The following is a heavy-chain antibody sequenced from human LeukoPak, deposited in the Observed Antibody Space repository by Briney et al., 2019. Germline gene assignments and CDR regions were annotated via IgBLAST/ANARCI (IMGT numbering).Heavy chain of an antibody. V-gene: IGHV3-30-3*01. J-gene: IGHJ4*02. CDR2: ISYDGSNK. D-gene: IGHD2-2*01. CDR1: GFTFSSYW. Sequence: GGSLRLSCAASGFTFSSYWMSWVRQAPGKGLEWGALISYDGSNKYYADSMKGRFTISRDNSKNTLYLHMNSLRAEDTAVYYCARDIPPGYCSSTSCHPFDYWGQGTLVTVSS. CDR3: ARDIPPGYCSSTSCHPFDY.